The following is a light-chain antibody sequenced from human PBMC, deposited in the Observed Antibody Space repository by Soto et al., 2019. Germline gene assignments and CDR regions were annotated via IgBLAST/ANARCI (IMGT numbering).Light chain of an antibody. CDR1: SSDIGGYKY. V-gene: IGLV2-14*01. J-gene: IGLJ1*01. CDR3: SSYTDGSPYV. Sequence: QSVLTQAAYVSRSPGQSIPIFYNGTSSDIGGYKYVSWYQQHPGKAPKLMIYDVSNRPSGVSNRFSGSKSGNTATLTISGLQGEDEAEYYCSSYTDGSPYVFATGTKVTVL. CDR2: DVS.